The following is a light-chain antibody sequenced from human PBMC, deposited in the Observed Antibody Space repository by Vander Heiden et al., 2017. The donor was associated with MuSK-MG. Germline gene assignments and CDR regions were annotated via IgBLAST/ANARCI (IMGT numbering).Light chain of an antibody. CDR1: HGISSY. Sequence: IQLTQSPSSLSASVGDRVTIPCRASHGISSYLASYQQKPGKAPKLLIYAASTLQSAVPSTFSGSGSGTDFTLTIISLQPADFATYYCHQLKSYGHTFGGGTKVEIK. V-gene: IGKV1-9*01. CDR3: HQLKSYGHT. J-gene: IGKJ4*01. CDR2: AAS.